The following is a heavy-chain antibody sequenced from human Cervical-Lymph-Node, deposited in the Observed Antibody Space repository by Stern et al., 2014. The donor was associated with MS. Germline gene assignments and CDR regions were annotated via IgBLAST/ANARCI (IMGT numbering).Heavy chain of an antibody. Sequence: VQLLESGGEVKKPGASVKVSCKASGYTFSTYGISWVRQAPGPGLEWMGWNSAYGGNTDYAQKLQGRVTMTTDTSTSTAYMELRSLRSDDTAVYYCARGGYPDAFDIWGQGTMVTVSS. V-gene: IGHV1-18*01. CDR1: GYTFSTYG. CDR3: ARGGYPDAFDI. CDR2: NSAYGGNT. D-gene: IGHD5-12*01. J-gene: IGHJ3*02.